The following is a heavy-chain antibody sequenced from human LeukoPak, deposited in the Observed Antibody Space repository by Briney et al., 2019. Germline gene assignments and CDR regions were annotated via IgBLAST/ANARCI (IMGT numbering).Heavy chain of an antibody. Sequence: PGGSLRLSCAASGSTFSSYSMNWVRQAPGKGLEWVSSISSSSKYIYYADSVKGRFTISRDNAKNSLYLQMNSLTAEDTAVYYCARDTPYCGGDCYSYWYFDLWGRGTLVTVSS. J-gene: IGHJ2*01. CDR2: ISSSSKYI. CDR3: ARDTPYCGGDCYSYWYFDL. D-gene: IGHD2-21*01. V-gene: IGHV3-21*01. CDR1: GSTFSSYS.